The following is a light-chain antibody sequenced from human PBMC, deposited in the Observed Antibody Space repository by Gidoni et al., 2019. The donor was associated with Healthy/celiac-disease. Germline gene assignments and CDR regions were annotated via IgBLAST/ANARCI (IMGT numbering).Light chain of an antibody. CDR3: SSYTSSSPLV. V-gene: IGLV2-14*01. CDR2: DVS. J-gene: IGLJ1*01. Sequence: QSALTQPASESGSPGQSITISCTGTSSDVGGYNYVSWYQQHPGKAPKLMIYDVSNRPSGVSNRFSGSKSGNTASLTISGLQAEDEADYYCSSYTSSSPLVFGTGTKVTVL. CDR1: SSDVGGYNY.